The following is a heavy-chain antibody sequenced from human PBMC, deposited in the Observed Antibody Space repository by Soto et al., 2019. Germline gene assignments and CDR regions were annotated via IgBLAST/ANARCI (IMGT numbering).Heavy chain of an antibody. CDR3: ARGAVAGTYYYYYGMDV. J-gene: IGHJ6*02. D-gene: IGHD6-19*01. CDR1: GFTFSSYS. Sequence: EVQLVESGGGLVQPGGSLRLSCAASGFTFSSYSMNWVRQAPGKGLEWVSYISSSSSTIYYADSVKGRFTISRDNAKNSLYLQMNSLRAEDTAVYYCARGAVAGTYYYYYGMDVWGQGTTVTVSS. CDR2: ISSSSSTI. V-gene: IGHV3-48*01.